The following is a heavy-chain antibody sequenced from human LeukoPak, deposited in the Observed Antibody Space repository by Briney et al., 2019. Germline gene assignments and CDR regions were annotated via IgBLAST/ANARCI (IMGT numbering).Heavy chain of an antibody. Sequence: GGSLRLSCAASGFTFSNAWMSWVRQAPGKGLEWVGRIKSKTDGGTTDYAAPVKGRFTISRDDSKSIAYLQMNSLKTEDTAVYYCTTRVKELRLVDYWGQGTLVTVSS. D-gene: IGHD1-26*01. CDR2: IKSKTDGGTT. J-gene: IGHJ4*02. V-gene: IGHV3-15*01. CDR3: TTRVKELRLVDY. CDR1: GFTFSNAW.